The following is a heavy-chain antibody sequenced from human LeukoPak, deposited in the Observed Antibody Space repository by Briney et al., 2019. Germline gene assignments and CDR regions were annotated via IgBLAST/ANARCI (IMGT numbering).Heavy chain of an antibody. J-gene: IGHJ3*02. V-gene: IGHV4-34*01. CDR1: GLSINTYF. Sequence: SETLSLTCTVSGLSINTYFWSWIRQPPGKGLEWIGEINHSGSTNYNPSLKSRVTISVDTSKNQFSLKLSSVTAADTAAYYCARAHDYGNVFDIWGQGTKVTVSS. D-gene: IGHD4-17*01. CDR3: ARAHDYGNVFDI. CDR2: INHSGST.